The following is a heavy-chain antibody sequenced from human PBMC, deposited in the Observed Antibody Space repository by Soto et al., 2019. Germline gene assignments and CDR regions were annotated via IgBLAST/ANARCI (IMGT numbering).Heavy chain of an antibody. J-gene: IGHJ4*02. D-gene: IGHD2-2*01. CDR3: ARYKSSSTSFIDY. CDR1: GFTFSSYG. V-gene: IGHV3-33*01. Sequence: QVQLVESGGGVVQPGRSLRLSCAASGFTFSSYGMHWVRQAPGQGLEWVAVIWYDGSNKYYADSVKGRFTISRDNSKNTLYLQMNSLRAEDTAVYYCARYKSSSTSFIDYWGQGTLVTVSS. CDR2: IWYDGSNK.